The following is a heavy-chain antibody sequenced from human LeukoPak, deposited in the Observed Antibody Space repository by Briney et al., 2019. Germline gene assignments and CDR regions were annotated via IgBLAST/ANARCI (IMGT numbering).Heavy chain of an antibody. J-gene: IGHJ4*02. CDR2: IKQDGSEK. D-gene: IGHD3-10*01. CDR3: ARGVWFGYSTNDY. CDR1: GFTFSNYW. Sequence: PGGSLRLSCAASGFTFSNYWMNWVRQAPGKGLEWVANIKQDGSEKYYVDSVKGRFTISGDNAKNSLYLQIKSLRAEDTAVYYCARGVWFGYSTNDYWGQGTLVTVSS. V-gene: IGHV3-7*01.